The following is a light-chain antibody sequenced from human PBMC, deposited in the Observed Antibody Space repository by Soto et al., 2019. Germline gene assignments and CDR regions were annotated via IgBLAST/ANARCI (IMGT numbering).Light chain of an antibody. CDR2: EVS. Sequence: DVVMTQSPLSLPVTLGQPASISCRSSQSLIHSDGNTYLSWFQQRPGQSPRRLIYEVSARDSGVPGSFTGSGSGTAFTLKISRVEAEDVGVYYCLQGTHWPWSVGQGTEVEIK. CDR3: LQGTHWPWS. CDR1: QSLIHSDGNTY. V-gene: IGKV2-30*02. J-gene: IGKJ1*01.